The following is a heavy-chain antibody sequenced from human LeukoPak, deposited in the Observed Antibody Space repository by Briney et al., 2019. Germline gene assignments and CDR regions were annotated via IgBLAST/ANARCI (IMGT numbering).Heavy chain of an antibody. CDR2: TSYDGTKN. CDR1: GFTFSSYG. V-gene: IGHV3-30*18. CDR3: AKTYMWSIDAFHM. Sequence: QPGRSLRLSCAASGFTFSSYGMHWVRQAPGKGLDWVAFTSYDGTKNYYADSVKGRFTISRDNSKNTLFLQLNSLRAEDAAVYYCAKTYMWSIDAFHMWGQGTMVTVSS. D-gene: IGHD2-8*02. J-gene: IGHJ3*02.